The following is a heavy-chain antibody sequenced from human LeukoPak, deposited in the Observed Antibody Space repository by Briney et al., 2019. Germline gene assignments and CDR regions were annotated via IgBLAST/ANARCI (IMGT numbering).Heavy chain of an antibody. CDR1: GFTFSSHE. V-gene: IGHV3-48*03. Sequence: GGSLRHSCAASGFTFSSHEMNWVRQAPGKGLEWLSYISNSGGDINYADSVKGRFTISRDNAKNSLYLQMNSLRVEDTAVYYCARTLTTTYSWGQGTLVTVSS. J-gene: IGHJ4*02. CDR2: ISNSGGDI. CDR3: ARTLTTTYS. D-gene: IGHD4-17*01.